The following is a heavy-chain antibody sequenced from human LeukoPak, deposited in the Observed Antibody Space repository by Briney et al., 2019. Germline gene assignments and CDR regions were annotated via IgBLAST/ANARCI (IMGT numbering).Heavy chain of an antibody. J-gene: IGHJ4*02. CDR1: GGTFSSYA. D-gene: IGHD6-19*01. Sequence: SVKVSCKASGGTFSSYAISWVRQAPGQGLEWMGRIIPILGIANYAQKFQGRVTITADKSTSTAYMELRSLRSDDTAVYYCARGGSSGWRYFDYWGQGTLVTVSS. V-gene: IGHV1-69*04. CDR2: IIPILGIA. CDR3: ARGGSSGWRYFDY.